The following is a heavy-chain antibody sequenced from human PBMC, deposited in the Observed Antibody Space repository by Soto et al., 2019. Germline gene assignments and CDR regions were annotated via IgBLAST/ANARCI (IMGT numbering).Heavy chain of an antibody. V-gene: IGHV3-7*01. CDR3: ARDLNGRWGAQSYYYRINV. D-gene: IGHD3-16*01. CDR2: IKQDGSEK. Sequence: GGSLRLSCAASGFTFSSYWMSWVRHAPGKGLEWVANIKQDGSEKYYVDSVKGRFTISRDNAKNSLYLQMNSLRAEYTSVYYCARDLNGRWGAQSYYYRINVWGEGTTVTVSS. CDR1: GFTFSSYW. J-gene: IGHJ6*01.